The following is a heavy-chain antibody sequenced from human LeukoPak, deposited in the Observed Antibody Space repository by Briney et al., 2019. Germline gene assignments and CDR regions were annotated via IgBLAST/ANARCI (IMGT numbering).Heavy chain of an antibody. Sequence: GGSLRLSCAASGFTFTNAWMNWVRQAPGKGLEWVSVICGGGGCTYYADSVKGRFTISRDNSKNTLYLQMNSLRVEDTAIYYCAKGYSSGWYEKLPDYWGQGTLVTVSS. CDR2: ICGGGGCT. CDR3: AKGYSSGWYEKLPDY. V-gene: IGHV3-23*01. D-gene: IGHD6-19*01. J-gene: IGHJ4*02. CDR1: GFTFTNAW.